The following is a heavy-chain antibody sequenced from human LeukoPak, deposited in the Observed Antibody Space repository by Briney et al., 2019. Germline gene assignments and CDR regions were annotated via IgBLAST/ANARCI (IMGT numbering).Heavy chain of an antibody. J-gene: IGHJ6*02. CDR3: ARDLGDIVVVPAANNYYYGMDV. V-gene: IGHV3-30-3*01. CDR2: ISYDGSNK. CDR1: GFTFSSYA. Sequence: PGGSLRLSCAASGFTFSSYAMHWVRQAPGKGLEWVAVISYDGSNKYYADSVKGRFTISRDNFKNTLYLQMNSLRAEDTAVYYCARDLGDIVVVPAANNYYYGMDVWGQGTTVTVSS. D-gene: IGHD2-2*01.